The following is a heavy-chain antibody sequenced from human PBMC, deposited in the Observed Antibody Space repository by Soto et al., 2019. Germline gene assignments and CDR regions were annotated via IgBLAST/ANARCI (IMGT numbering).Heavy chain of an antibody. J-gene: IGHJ4*02. CDR3: VHNGGSGGYLDY. CDR2: IYWDDDK. V-gene: IGHV2-5*02. Sequence: QITLKESGPTLVKPTQTLTLTCTFSGFSLRSSGVGVGWIRQPPGKALEWLALIYWDDDKRYRPSLKSRLTNTKDTSKHQAVHQRTNLDPVDTGTYYCVHNGGSGGYLDYWGQGSLVTVSS. CDR1: GFSLRSSGVG. D-gene: IGHD3-10*01.